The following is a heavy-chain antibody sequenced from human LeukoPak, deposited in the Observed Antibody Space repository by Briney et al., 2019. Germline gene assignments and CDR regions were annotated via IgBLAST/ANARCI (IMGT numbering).Heavy chain of an antibody. CDR1: GDSISRGSKY. CDR3: ANGGSWSAFDI. V-gene: IGHV4-61*02. Sequence: TSETLSLTCTVSGDSISRGSKYWSWIRQPAGKGLEWIGRIHTTGNTNYNPSLKSRVTISVDTSKNQFSLKLSSVTAADTAVYYCANGGSWSAFDIWGQGTMVTVSS. CDR2: IHTTGNT. J-gene: IGHJ3*02. D-gene: IGHD2-15*01.